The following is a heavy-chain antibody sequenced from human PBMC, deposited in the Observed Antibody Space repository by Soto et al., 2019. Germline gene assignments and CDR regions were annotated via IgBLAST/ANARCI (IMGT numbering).Heavy chain of an antibody. Sequence: QVPLVQSGAEVKKPGASVKVSCKASGYTFSRYDINWVRQATGQGLEWMGWMNPNSANTGYAQKFQGRVTMTTDTSTSTAYMELSSLRSEDTAVYYCAREGITNFGVVIFYGMDVWGQGTTVTVSS. CDR1: GYTFSRYD. D-gene: IGHD3-3*01. V-gene: IGHV1-8*01. CDR3: AREGITNFGVVIFYGMDV. CDR2: MNPNSANT. J-gene: IGHJ6*02.